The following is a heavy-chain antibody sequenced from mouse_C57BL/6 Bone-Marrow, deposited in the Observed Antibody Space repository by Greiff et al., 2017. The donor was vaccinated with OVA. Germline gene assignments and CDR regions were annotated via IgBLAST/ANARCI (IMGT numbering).Heavy chain of an antibody. CDR1: GYTFTSYW. V-gene: IGHV1-50*01. CDR2: IDPSDSYT. J-gene: IGHJ3*01. Sequence: VQLQQPGAELVKPGASVKLSCKASGYTFTSYWMQWVKQRPGQGLEWIGEIDPSDSYTNYNQKFKGKATLTVDTSSSTAYMQLSSLTSEDSAVYYCARSGSSSAWFAYWGQGTLVTVSA. CDR3: ARSGSSSAWFAY. D-gene: IGHD1-1*01.